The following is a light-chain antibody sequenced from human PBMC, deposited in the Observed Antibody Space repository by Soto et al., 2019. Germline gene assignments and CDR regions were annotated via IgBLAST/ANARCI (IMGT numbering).Light chain of an antibody. CDR1: QSISSDY. CDR3: QQRHMWPIT. J-gene: IGKJ5*01. CDR2: AAS. V-gene: IGKV3D-20*02. Sequence: EIVLTQSPDTLSLPPGERSTLSCGDSQSISSDYLAWYQQKPGQVPRLLMSAASSRATGIPDRFSGSGSGTDFTLTISSLEPEDSAVYYCQQRHMWPITFGQGTLLEI.